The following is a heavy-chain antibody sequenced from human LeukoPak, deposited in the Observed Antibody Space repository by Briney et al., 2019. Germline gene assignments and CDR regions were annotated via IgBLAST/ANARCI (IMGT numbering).Heavy chain of an antibody. J-gene: IGHJ3*02. V-gene: IGHV3-11*04. CDR1: GFTFSDYY. CDR3: ARYCSSTSCYTPSDVYDI. D-gene: IGHD2-2*02. CDR2: ISSSGYTI. Sequence: GGSLRLSCAASGFTFSDYYMSWIRQAPGKGLEWLSYISSSGYTIYYADSVEGRFTISRDNANNSLYLQMNSLRAEDTAVYYCARYCSSTSCYTPSDVYDIWGQGTMVTVSS.